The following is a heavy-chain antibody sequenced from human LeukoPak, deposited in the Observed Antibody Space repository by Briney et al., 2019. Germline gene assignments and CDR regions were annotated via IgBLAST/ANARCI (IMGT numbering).Heavy chain of an antibody. Sequence: GGSLRLSCAASGFTFSSYAMSWVRQAPGKGLEWVSAISGSGGSTYYADSVKGRFTISRDNSKNTLYLQMNSLRAEDTAVHYCAKDWEVYCSSTSCLPISYFDYWGQGTLVTVSS. CDR1: GFTFSSYA. V-gene: IGHV3-23*01. CDR2: ISGSGGST. CDR3: AKDWEVYCSSTSCLPISYFDY. J-gene: IGHJ4*02. D-gene: IGHD2-2*01.